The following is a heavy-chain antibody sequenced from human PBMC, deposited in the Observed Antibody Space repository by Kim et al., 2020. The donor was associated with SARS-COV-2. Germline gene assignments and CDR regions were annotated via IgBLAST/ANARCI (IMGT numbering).Heavy chain of an antibody. J-gene: IGHJ5*02. D-gene: IGHD6-13*01. CDR3: ARDLKAAAGFDP. Sequence: SETLSLTCTVSGGSISSGDYYWSWIRQHPGKGLEWIGYIYYSGSTYYNPSLKSRVTISVDTSKNQFSLKLSSVTAADTAVYYCARDLKAAAGFDPWGQGTLVTVSS. CDR1: GGSISSGDYY. CDR2: IYYSGST. V-gene: IGHV4-31*03.